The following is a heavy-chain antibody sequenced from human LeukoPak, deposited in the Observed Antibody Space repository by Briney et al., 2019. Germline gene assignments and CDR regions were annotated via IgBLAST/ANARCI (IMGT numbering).Heavy chain of an antibody. Sequence: GASVKVSCKTSGYTFTTYGISWVRQAPGQGLEWMGWICAYNGNTNYAQKLQGRVTLTTDTSTSTPYMELRSLRSGDTAVYYCAIVYCGGDCYAGDYWGQGTLVTVSS. J-gene: IGHJ4*02. D-gene: IGHD2-21*01. CDR1: GYTFTTYG. CDR2: ICAYNGNT. V-gene: IGHV1-18*01. CDR3: AIVYCGGDCYAGDY.